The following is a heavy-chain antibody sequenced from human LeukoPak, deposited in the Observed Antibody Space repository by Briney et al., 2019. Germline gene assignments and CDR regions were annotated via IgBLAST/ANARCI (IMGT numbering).Heavy chain of an antibody. V-gene: IGHV1-8*01. D-gene: IGHD6-13*01. CDR2: MKTNSGNT. J-gene: IGHJ6*02. CDR3: ARGSWDSSSWYPYYYYGMDV. CDR1: GYTFISYD. Sequence: ASVKVSCKASGYTFISYDINWVRQATGQGLEWMGWMKTNSGNTGYAQKFQGRVTMTRNTSISTAYMELSSLRSEDTAVYYCARGSWDSSSWYPYYYYGMDVWGQGTTVTVSS.